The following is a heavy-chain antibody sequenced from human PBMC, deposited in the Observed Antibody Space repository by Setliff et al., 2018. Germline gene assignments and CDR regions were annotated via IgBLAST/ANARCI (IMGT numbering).Heavy chain of an antibody. J-gene: IGHJ6*03. D-gene: IGHD6-6*01. V-gene: IGHV7-4-1*02. CDR1: GYTFSSYA. CDR2: INTNTGNP. CDR3: ARGEYTSLPSGVYYHMDV. Sequence: ASVKVSCKASGYTFSSYAMNWVRQAPGQGLEWMGWINTNTGNPTYAQGLTGRFVFSLDTSVSTTYLQISSLKAEDTAVYYCARGEYTSLPSGVYYHMDVWGKGTTVTV.